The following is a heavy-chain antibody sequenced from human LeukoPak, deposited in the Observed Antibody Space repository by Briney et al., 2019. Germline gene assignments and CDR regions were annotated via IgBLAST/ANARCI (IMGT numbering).Heavy chain of an antibody. D-gene: IGHD3-16*01. Sequence: PSQTLSLTCAVSGDSVSSNSAAWNWIRQSPSRGLEWLGRTYYRSKWYNEYAVSVKSRITINPDTSKNQVSLHLRSVTPEDTAVYYCARGQFGALDYWGQGTLVTVSS. J-gene: IGHJ4*02. CDR2: TYYRSKWYN. V-gene: IGHV6-1*01. CDR3: ARGQFGALDY. CDR1: GDSVSSNSAA.